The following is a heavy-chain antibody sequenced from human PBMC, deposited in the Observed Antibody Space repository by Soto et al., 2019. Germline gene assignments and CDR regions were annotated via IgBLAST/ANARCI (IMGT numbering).Heavy chain of an antibody. D-gene: IGHD7-27*01. V-gene: IGHV3-23*01. CDR2: ISGSGGST. Sequence: GGSLRLSCEASGFTFSNYAMTWVRQAPGQGLEWVSTISGSGGSTYYAETVKGRFTISRDNSRNSLYLQMNSLRAEDTAVYYCARDLSWGSNWYYYMDVWGKGTTVTVSS. CDR1: GFTFSNYA. J-gene: IGHJ6*03. CDR3: ARDLSWGSNWYYYMDV.